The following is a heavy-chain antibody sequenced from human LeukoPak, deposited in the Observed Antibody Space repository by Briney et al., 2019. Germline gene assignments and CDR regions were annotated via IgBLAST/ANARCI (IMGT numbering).Heavy chain of an antibody. J-gene: IGHJ4*02. CDR3: VSRVPVIGY. CDR1: GFTLSTSW. D-gene: IGHD2/OR15-2a*01. CDR2: IKQDGSQK. V-gene: IGHV3-7*01. Sequence: GGSLRLSCTASGFTLSTSWMSWVRQAPGRGLEWVASIKQDGSQKYYVDSVKGRFTISRDNSKNSVYLQLNSLRPEDTAMYYCVSRVPVIGYWGQGALVTVSA.